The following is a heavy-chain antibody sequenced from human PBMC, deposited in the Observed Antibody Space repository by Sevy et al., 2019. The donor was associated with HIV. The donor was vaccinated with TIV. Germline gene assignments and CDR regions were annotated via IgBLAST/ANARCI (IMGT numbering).Heavy chain of an antibody. CDR1: GFTFSSYA. V-gene: IGHV3-30-3*01. CDR2: ISYDGSDK. D-gene: IGHD6-19*01. CDR3: ARVAYSSGWFDY. Sequence: GGSLRLSCAASGFTFSSYAMHWVRQAPGKGLEWVAVISYDGSDKYYADSVKGRFTISRDNSKNTLYLQMNSLRAEDTAVYYCARVAYSSGWFDYWGQGTLVTVSS. J-gene: IGHJ4*02.